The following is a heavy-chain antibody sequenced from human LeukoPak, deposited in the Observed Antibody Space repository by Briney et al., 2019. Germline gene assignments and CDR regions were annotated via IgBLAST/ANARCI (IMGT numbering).Heavy chain of an antibody. CDR3: ATAVGFGDQLPPIDY. Sequence: ASVKVTCKVSGYTLTELSMHWVRQAPGKGLEWMGGFDPEDGETIYAQKFQGRVTMTEDTSTDTAYMELSSLRSEDTAVYYCATAVGFGDQLPPIDYWGQGTLVTVSS. V-gene: IGHV1-24*01. CDR2: FDPEDGET. J-gene: IGHJ4*02. CDR1: GYTLTELS. D-gene: IGHD3-10*01.